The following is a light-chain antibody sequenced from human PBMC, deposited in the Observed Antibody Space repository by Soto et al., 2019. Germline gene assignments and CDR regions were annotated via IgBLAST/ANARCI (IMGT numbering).Light chain of an antibody. V-gene: IGKV3-20*01. CDR2: GVS. Sequence: EIVLTQSPGTLSLSPGERATLSCRASQSVTSTYLAWYQQKPGQAPRLLIYGVSTRATDIPDRFSGSGSGTDFTLTISRLEPEDFAVYYCQQYSMSPEVTFGGGTKVEIK. CDR3: QQYSMSPEVT. CDR1: QSVTSTY. J-gene: IGKJ4*01.